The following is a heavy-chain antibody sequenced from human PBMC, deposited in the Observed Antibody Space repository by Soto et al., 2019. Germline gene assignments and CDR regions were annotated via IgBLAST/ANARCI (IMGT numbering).Heavy chain of an antibody. J-gene: IGHJ4*02. CDR3: ARHVI. Sequence: EVQLVESGGGLVQPGGSLRLSCAASGFSFSASWMSWARQVPGKGLEWVANINPDVSKMSYVDSVNDRFTISRGNAQNTLYLQMNSLRAEDTAVYYCARHVIRGQGTLVTVSS. D-gene: IGHD2-21*01. CDR1: GFSFSASW. V-gene: IGHV3-7*01. CDR2: INPDVSKM.